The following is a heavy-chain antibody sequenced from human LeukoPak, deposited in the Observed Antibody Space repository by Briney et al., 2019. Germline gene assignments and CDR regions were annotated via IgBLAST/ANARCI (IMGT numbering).Heavy chain of an antibody. CDR2: IYHSGST. CDR1: GGSISSSNW. Sequence: PSETLSLTCAVSGGSISSSNWWSWVRQPPGKGLEWIGEIYHSGSTYYNPSLKSRVTISVDRSKNQFSLKLSSVTAADTAVYYCAREAVRGVGWFDPWGQGTLVTVSS. CDR3: AREAVRGVGWFDP. D-gene: IGHD3-10*01. V-gene: IGHV4-4*02. J-gene: IGHJ5*02.